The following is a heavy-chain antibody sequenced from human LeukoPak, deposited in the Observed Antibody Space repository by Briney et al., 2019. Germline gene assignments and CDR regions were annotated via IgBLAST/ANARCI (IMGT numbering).Heavy chain of an antibody. V-gene: IGHV3-23*01. CDR3: AKRGIYCSSTSCFFDY. Sequence: GGSLRLSCAASGFTFSSYAMSWVRQAPGKGLEWVSAISGSGGSTYYADSVKGRFTISRDNSKNTLYLQMNSLRAEDTAVYYCAKRGIYCSSTSCFFDYWGQGTLVTVSS. CDR1: GFTFSSYA. D-gene: IGHD2-2*01. CDR2: ISGSGGST. J-gene: IGHJ4*02.